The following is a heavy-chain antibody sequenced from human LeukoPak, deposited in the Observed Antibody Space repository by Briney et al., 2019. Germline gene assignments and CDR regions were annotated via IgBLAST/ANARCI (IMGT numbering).Heavy chain of an antibody. CDR3: ARQKCGSYGLFDY. Sequence: PSETLSLTCSVSGGSISCSSYYWGWIRQPPGEGLEWIGSIYYSGSTYYNPPLKSRVYISVDTSKNQFSLKLSSVSAADTAVYYCARQKCGSYGLFDYWGQGTLVTVSS. V-gene: IGHV4-39*01. CDR2: IYYSGST. J-gene: IGHJ4*02. D-gene: IGHD1-26*01. CDR1: GGSISCSSYY.